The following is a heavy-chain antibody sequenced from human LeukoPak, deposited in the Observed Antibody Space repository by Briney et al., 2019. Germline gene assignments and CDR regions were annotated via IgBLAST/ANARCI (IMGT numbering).Heavy chain of an antibody. J-gene: IGHJ4*02. Sequence: GGSLRLSCAASGFTLSSYAMSWVRQAPGKGLEWVSLISGNAGSTYYADSVKGRFTISRDNSKNTLYLQMNSLRAEDTAVYYCAKKTDSSGDYWGQGTLVTVSS. V-gene: IGHV3-23*01. D-gene: IGHD6-19*01. CDR1: GFTLSSYA. CDR3: AKKTDSSGDY. CDR2: ISGNAGST.